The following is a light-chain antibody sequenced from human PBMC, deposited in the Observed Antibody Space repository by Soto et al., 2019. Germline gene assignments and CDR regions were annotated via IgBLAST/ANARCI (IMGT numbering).Light chain of an antibody. CDR3: QQYNNYSET. CDR2: KAS. CDR1: QSITSW. Sequence: DIQMTQSPSTLSASVGDRVTITCLASQSITSWLAWYQQKPGKAPKLLIYKASSLESGVPSRFSGSGSGTEFTLTISSLQPADFATYYCQQYNNYSETFGQGTKLEIK. J-gene: IGKJ2*01. V-gene: IGKV1-5*03.